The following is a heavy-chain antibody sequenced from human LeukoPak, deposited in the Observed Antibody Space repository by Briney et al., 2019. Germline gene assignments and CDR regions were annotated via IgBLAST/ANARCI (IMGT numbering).Heavy chain of an antibody. D-gene: IGHD2/OR15-2a*01. J-gene: IGHJ4*02. CDR1: GFTFRNYW. V-gene: IGHV3-7*01. Sequence: PGESLRLSCAASGFTFRNYWMTWVRQAPGKGLEWVGNIKQDGSEKYYVDSVKGRFTISRDNAKNSLYLHMNSLKVDDTAVYYCVRDLWGCPEDWGRGTLVTVSS. CDR2: IKQDGSEK. CDR3: VRDLWGCPED.